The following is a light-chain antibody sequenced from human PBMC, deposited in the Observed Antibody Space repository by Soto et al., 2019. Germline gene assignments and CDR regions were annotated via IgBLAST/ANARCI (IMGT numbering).Light chain of an antibody. CDR1: QRVGIN. J-gene: IGKJ1*01. Sequence: EIVMTQSPAILSVSPGETATLSCRASQRVGINLAWYQQKPGQAPRLLIYSASTRASGIPDRFSGSGSGTEFTLTISSLQSEDFAFFYCQQYNGWPRTFGQGTKVDIK. CDR2: SAS. V-gene: IGKV3-15*01. CDR3: QQYNGWPRT.